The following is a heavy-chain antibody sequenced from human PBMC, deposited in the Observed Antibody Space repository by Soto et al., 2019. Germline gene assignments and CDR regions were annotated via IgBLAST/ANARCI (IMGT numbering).Heavy chain of an antibody. Sequence: QVQLQQWGAGLLKPSETLSLTCAVYGGSFSGYYWSWIRQPPGKGLEWIGEINHSGSTNYNPSLKGRGTISVDTSKNQFSLKPSSVTAADTAVYYCARVPSTVTDDYFDYWGQGTLVTVSS. CDR1: GGSFSGYY. CDR3: ARVPSTVTDDYFDY. V-gene: IGHV4-34*01. CDR2: INHSGST. J-gene: IGHJ4*02. D-gene: IGHD4-17*01.